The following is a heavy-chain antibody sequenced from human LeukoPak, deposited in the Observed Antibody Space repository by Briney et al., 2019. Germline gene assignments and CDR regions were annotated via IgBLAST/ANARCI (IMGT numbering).Heavy chain of an antibody. D-gene: IGHD3-10*01. CDR3: ARTTMVRGTYYMDV. J-gene: IGHJ6*03. V-gene: IGHV4-59*01. CDR1: GGSISSYY. Sequence: SSETLSLTCTVSGGSISSYYWSWIRQPPGKGLEWIGYIYYSGSTNYNPSLKSRVTISVDTSKNQFSLKLSSVTAADTAVYYCARTTMVRGTYYMDVWGKGTTVTISS. CDR2: IYYSGST.